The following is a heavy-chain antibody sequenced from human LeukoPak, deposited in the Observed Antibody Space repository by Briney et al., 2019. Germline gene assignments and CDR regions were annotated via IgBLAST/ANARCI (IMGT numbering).Heavy chain of an antibody. CDR2: ISSSSSHI. CDR3: ARGDGDDNWLIDY. Sequence: SGGSLRLSCATSGFTSSRYSMNWVRQAPGKGLEWISYISSSSSHIQYADSVKGRFTISRDNARNSLYLQMSNLRAEDTAVYYCARGDGDDNWLIDYWGQGTLVTVSS. D-gene: IGHD1-1*01. V-gene: IGHV3-21*05. CDR1: GFTSSRYS. J-gene: IGHJ4*02.